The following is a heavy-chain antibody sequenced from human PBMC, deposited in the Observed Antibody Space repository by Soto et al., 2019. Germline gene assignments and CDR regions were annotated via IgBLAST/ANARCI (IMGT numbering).Heavy chain of an antibody. CDR1: GDTFTFYS. CDR2: INPILSMS. D-gene: IGHD3-10*01. Sequence: QVQLVQSGAEVKRPGSSVKVSCKASGDTFTFYSINWVRQAPGLGLEWMGRINPILSMSNYAQRFQGRVTMTADKSTSTASMELSSLRSEDTATYYCASSYGSGYRAFDYWGQGALVTVSS. J-gene: IGHJ4*02. V-gene: IGHV1-69*02. CDR3: ASSYGSGYRAFDY.